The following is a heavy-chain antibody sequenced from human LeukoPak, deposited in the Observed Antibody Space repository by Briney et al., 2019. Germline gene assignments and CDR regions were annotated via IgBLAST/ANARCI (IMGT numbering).Heavy chain of an antibody. Sequence: SETLSLTCAVSGGSISSGGYYWSWIRQHPGKGLEWIGYIYYSGSTYYNPSLKSRVTISVDTSKNQFSLKLSSVTAADTAVYYCARDRTTTGSGEYYYGMDVWGQGTTVTVSS. CDR1: GGSISSGGYY. V-gene: IGHV4-31*11. J-gene: IGHJ6*02. D-gene: IGHD1-26*01. CDR3: ARDRTTTGSGEYYYGMDV. CDR2: IYYSGST.